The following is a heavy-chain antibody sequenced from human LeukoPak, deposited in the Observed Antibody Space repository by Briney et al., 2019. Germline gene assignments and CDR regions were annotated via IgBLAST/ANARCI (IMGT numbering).Heavy chain of an antibody. Sequence: GGSLRLSCAASGFTFSSYAMHWVRQAPGKGLEWVAVISYDGSNKYYADSVKGRFTISRDNSKNTLYLQMNSLRAEDTAVYYCARGVGSYRSPSDYWGQGTLVTVSS. CDR3: ARGVGSYRSPSDY. J-gene: IGHJ4*02. V-gene: IGHV3-30-3*01. CDR1: GFTFSSYA. D-gene: IGHD4-4*01. CDR2: ISYDGSNK.